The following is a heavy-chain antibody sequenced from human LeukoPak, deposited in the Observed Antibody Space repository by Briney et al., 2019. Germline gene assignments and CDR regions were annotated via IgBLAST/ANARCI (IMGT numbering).Heavy chain of an antibody. V-gene: IGHV3-7*03. CDR3: ATSLDYYDSSGYHQGGD. CDR2: IKPDGSKK. Sequence: GGSLRLSCAASGFTFSTYWMTWVRQAPGKGLEWVANIKPDGSKKNYVDSVKGRFTISRDNAKNSLYLQMNSLRAEDTAVYYCATSLDYYDSSGYHQGGDWGQGTLVTVSS. J-gene: IGHJ4*02. D-gene: IGHD3-22*01. CDR1: GFTFSTYW.